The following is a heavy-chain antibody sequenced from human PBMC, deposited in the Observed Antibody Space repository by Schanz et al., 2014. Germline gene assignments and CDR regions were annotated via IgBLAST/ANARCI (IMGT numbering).Heavy chain of an antibody. Sequence: QVQLVQSGAEVKKPGASVKVSCKASGYTFTSYGISWVRQAPGQGLEWMGWISPYNGNTNYAQKLQGRVTMTADTSTSTAYMDLRSLASEDTAVYYCARGQRRTIGRPFGPWGQGTLXTVSS. CDR2: ISPYNGNT. CDR3: ARGQRRTIGRPFGP. J-gene: IGHJ5*02. D-gene: IGHD6-25*01. V-gene: IGHV1-18*01. CDR1: GYTFTSYG.